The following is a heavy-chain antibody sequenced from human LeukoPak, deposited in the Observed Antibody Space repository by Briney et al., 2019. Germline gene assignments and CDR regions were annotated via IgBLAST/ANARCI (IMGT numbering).Heavy chain of an antibody. J-gene: IGHJ4*02. CDR2: IHPGDNT. V-gene: IGHV3-53*01. D-gene: IGHD3-10*01. CDR3: ARGASYYDY. CDR1: GFIVNNNY. Sequence: GGSLRLSCAASGFIVNNNYMNWVSQAPGKGLEWVSGIHPGDNTYYADSVKGRFTISRDNSKNTVYLQMNSLRAEDTAVYYCARGASYYDYWGQGTLVTVSS.